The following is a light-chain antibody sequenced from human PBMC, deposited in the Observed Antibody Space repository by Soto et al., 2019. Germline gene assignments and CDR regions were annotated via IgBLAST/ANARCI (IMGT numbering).Light chain of an antibody. J-gene: IGLJ2*01. V-gene: IGLV3-21*04. Sequence: SYELTQPPSVSVAPGKTASITCGGNNIGSKSVHWYQQKPGQAPVLVINHDSDRPSGIPERFSGSNSGNTVTLTISRVEAGDEADYYCQVWDSSSDHPVFGGGTKLTVL. CDR1: NIGSKS. CDR2: HDS. CDR3: QVWDSSSDHPV.